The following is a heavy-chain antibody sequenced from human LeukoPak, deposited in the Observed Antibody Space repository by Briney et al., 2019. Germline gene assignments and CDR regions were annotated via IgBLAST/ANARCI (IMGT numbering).Heavy chain of an antibody. Sequence: SETLSLTCAVYGGSFSGYYWSWIRQPPGKGLEWIGEINHSGSTNYNPSLKSRVTISVDTSKNQFSLKLSSVTAADTAVYYCARGAKRFSEWLSNNWFDPWGQGTLVTVSS. D-gene: IGHD3-3*01. CDR2: INHSGST. J-gene: IGHJ5*02. CDR3: ARGAKRFSEWLSNNWFDP. CDR1: GGSFSGYY. V-gene: IGHV4-34*01.